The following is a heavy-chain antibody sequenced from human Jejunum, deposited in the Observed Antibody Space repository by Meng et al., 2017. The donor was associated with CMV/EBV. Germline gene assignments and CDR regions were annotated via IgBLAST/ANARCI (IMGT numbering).Heavy chain of an antibody. CDR1: GFSLRTYR. Sequence: WAAAGFSLRTYRMNWVRQAPGKGLEWMSYISTTSDTTYYADSVQGRFTISRDNARNSLFLQMNSLRAEDTAVYFCASGLDPPFDYWGQGILVTVSS. J-gene: IGHJ4*02. CDR2: ISTTSDTT. CDR3: ASGLDPPFDY. V-gene: IGHV3-48*04.